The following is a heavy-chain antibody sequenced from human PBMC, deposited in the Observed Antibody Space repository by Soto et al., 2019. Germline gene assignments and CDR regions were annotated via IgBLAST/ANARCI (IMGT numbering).Heavy chain of an antibody. J-gene: IGHJ4*02. Sequence: EVQLVESGGGLIQPGGSLRLSCAASGFIVSSNYMSWVRQAPGKGLEWVSVIYSDGSTYYADSVKGRFTTSRDNSKNTVYLQMNSLRVEDTAVYYCAREGRGNWNKGYWGQGTLVTVSS. CDR1: GFIVSSNY. CDR2: IYSDGST. D-gene: IGHD1-1*01. V-gene: IGHV3-53*01. CDR3: AREGRGNWNKGY.